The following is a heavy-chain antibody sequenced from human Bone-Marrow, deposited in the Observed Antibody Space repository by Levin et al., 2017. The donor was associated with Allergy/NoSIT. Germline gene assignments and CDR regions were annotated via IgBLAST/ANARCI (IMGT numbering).Heavy chain of an antibody. V-gene: IGHV1-46*01. Sequence: GGSLRLSCKASGYTFTSYYMHWVRQAPGQGLEWMGMIDPSGGSTSYAQKFQGRVTMTRDTSTSRVFMELSSLRFEDTALYYCRTLYGGNAEVFDHWGQGTLVTVSS. CDR1: GYTFTSYY. J-gene: IGHJ4*02. CDR2: IDPSGGST. D-gene: IGHD4-23*01. CDR3: RTLYGGNAEVFDH.